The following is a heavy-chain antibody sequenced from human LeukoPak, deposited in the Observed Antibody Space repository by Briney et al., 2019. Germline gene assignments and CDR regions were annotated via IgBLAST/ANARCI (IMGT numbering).Heavy chain of an antibody. D-gene: IGHD1-26*01. CDR1: GFTFSSYA. CDR2: ISGSGGST. CDR3: AIFPRSLPAYFDY. Sequence: GSLRLSCAASGFTFSSYAMSWVRQAPGKGLEWVSAISGSGGSTYYADSVKGRFTISRDNSKNTLYLQMNSLRAEDTAVYYCAIFPRSLPAYFDYWGQETLVTVST. J-gene: IGHJ4*02. V-gene: IGHV3-23*01.